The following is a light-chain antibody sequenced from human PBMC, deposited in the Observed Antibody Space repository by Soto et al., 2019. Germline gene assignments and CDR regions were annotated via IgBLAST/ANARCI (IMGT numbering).Light chain of an antibody. Sequence: DIQMTQSPSSVSASVGDRVTITCRASQDISSWLAWYQQKPGKAPKLLIYTASSLQSGVPSRFSRSGSGTDFTLTISSLQPEDFATYYCQQANSFPIFTFGPGTKVDI. CDR1: QDISSW. V-gene: IGKV1-12*01. CDR3: QQANSFPIFT. J-gene: IGKJ3*01. CDR2: TAS.